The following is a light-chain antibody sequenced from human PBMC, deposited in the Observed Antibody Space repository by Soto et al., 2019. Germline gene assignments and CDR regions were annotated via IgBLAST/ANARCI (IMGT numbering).Light chain of an antibody. CDR2: GAS. CDR1: QGISSF. Sequence: TQLTQSPSSLSASVGDRVTISCRAGQGISSFLAWYQQKPGKAPKLLIYGASTLQSGVPSRFSGSGSGTDFTLTISSLQPEDFATYYCQQLNSFPIPFGPGTKVDIK. V-gene: IGKV1-9*01. CDR3: QQLNSFPIP. J-gene: IGKJ3*01.